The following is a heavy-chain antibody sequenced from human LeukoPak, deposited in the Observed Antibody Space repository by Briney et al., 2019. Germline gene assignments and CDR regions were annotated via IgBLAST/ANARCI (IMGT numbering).Heavy chain of an antibody. Sequence: PETLSLTCAVSGGSISSSNYYWDWIRQPPGKGLEWIGSIYYSGSTHYNPSLKSRVTISVDTSKNQFSLKLSSVTAADMGVYNCARLGVPGTHLAWFDPWGQRTLVTVSS. V-gene: IGHV4-39*01. CDR1: GGSISSSNYY. D-gene: IGHD2-2*01. J-gene: IGHJ5*02. CDR3: ARLGVPGTHLAWFDP. CDR2: IYYSGST.